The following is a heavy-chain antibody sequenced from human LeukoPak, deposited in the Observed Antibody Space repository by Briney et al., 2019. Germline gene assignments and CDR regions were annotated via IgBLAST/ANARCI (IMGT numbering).Heavy chain of an antibody. Sequence: GASVKVSCKASGGTFSSYAISWVRQAPGQGLEWMGGIIPIFGTANYAQKFQGRVTITADESTSTAYMELSSLRSEDTAVYYCARNGGYYDFWSGYVDYWGQGTLVTVSS. CDR3: ARNGGYYDFWSGYVDY. J-gene: IGHJ4*02. CDR2: IIPIFGTA. CDR1: GGTFSSYA. V-gene: IGHV1-69*13. D-gene: IGHD3-3*01.